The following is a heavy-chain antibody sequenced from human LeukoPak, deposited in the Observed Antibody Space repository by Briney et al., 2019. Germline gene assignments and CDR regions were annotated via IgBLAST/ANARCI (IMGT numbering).Heavy chain of an antibody. CDR2: ISGSGGST. CDR3: AKGTGGYYYYMDV. CDR1: GFTFSSYA. V-gene: IGHV3-23*01. Sequence: GGSLRLSCAASGFTFSSYAMSWFRQAPGKGLEWVSAISGSGGSTYYADSVKGRFTISRDNSKNTLYLQMNSLRAEDTAVYYCAKGTGGYYYYMDVWGKGTTVTVSS. J-gene: IGHJ6*03. D-gene: IGHD1/OR15-1a*01.